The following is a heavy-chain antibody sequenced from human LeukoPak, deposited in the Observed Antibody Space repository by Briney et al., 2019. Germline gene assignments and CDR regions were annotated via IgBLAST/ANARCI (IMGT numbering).Heavy chain of an antibody. CDR2: IYENGGTT. Sequence: GGTVRLSCVGSGFTFRSHAMSWVRQAPDKGLEFVSGIYENGGTTYYADSVRGRFSISRDNSKNTLYLQMDSLRGEDTAVYYCAKDFRIGYSAHFDYWGQGALVTVSS. CDR3: AKDFRIGYSAHFDY. J-gene: IGHJ4*02. V-gene: IGHV3-23*01. CDR1: GFTFRSHA. D-gene: IGHD2-21*01.